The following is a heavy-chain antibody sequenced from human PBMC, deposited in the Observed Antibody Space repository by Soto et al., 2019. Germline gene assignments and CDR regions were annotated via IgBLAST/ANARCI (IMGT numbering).Heavy chain of an antibody. CDR3: SRERGGYSDY. J-gene: IGHJ4*02. D-gene: IGHD5-12*01. Sequence: QVQLVQSGAEVKKPGASVKVSCKASGYTFTSYDINWVRQATGQGLEWMGWMNPNSGNTGYAQKFQGRVSMARNTSSSTPHMELSSLTAGDPAVDCCSRERGGYSDYWGQGTLVTVSS. V-gene: IGHV1-8*01. CDR2: MNPNSGNT. CDR1: GYTFTSYD.